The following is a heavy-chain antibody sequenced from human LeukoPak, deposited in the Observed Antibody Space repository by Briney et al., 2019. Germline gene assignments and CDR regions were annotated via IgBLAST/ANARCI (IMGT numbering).Heavy chain of an antibody. Sequence: ASVKVSCKASGYTFTGYYMHWVRQAPGQGLEWMGWINPNSGGTNYAQKFQGRVTMTRDTSISTAYMELRSLRSDDTAVYYCAKSDRSGYSSGWYPLNYWGQGTLVTVSS. CDR3: AKSDRSGYSSGWYPLNY. D-gene: IGHD6-19*01. V-gene: IGHV1-2*02. CDR2: INPNSGGT. J-gene: IGHJ4*02. CDR1: GYTFTGYY.